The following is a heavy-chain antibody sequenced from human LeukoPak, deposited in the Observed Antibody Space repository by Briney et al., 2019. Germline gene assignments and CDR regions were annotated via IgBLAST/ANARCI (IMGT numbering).Heavy chain of an antibody. CDR3: ARRGSYSLFDY. D-gene: IGHD1-26*01. CDR1: GFTFSSYW. J-gene: IGHJ4*02. V-gene: IGHV3-7*01. CDR2: MKQDGSEI. Sequence: GGSLRLSCEASGFTFSSYWMSWVRQAPGKGLEWVANMKQDGSEIYYVGSVRGRFTISRDNAKNSLYLQMNGLRAEDTAVYYCARRGSYSLFDYWGPGTLVTVSS.